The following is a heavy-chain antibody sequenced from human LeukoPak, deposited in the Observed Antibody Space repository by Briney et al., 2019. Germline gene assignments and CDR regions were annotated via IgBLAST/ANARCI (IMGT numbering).Heavy chain of an antibody. D-gene: IGHD5-18*01. J-gene: IGHJ4*02. CDR1: GGSISSSSYY. V-gene: IGHV4-39*01. Sequence: SSETLSLTCTVSGGSISSSSYYWGWIRQPPGKGLEWLGSIYYSGSTYYNPSLKSRVTISVDTSKNQFSLKLSSVTAADTAVYYCARHKDGGYSYGFDYWGQGTLVTVSS. CDR3: ARHKDGGYSYGFDY. CDR2: IYYSGST.